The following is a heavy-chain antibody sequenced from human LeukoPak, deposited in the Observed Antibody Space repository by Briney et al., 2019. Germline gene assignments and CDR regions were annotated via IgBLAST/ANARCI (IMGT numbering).Heavy chain of an antibody. V-gene: IGHV3-21*01. D-gene: IGHD2-8*01. Sequence: PGGSLRLSCAASGFTFSSYSMNWVRQAPGKGLEWVSSISSSSSSYIYYADSVKGRFTISRDNAKNSLYLQMNSLRAEDTAVYYCARDGGDIVPTNYYYGMDVWGQGTTVTVSS. CDR3: ARDGGDIVPTNYYYGMDV. J-gene: IGHJ6*02. CDR1: GFTFSSYS. CDR2: ISSSSSSYI.